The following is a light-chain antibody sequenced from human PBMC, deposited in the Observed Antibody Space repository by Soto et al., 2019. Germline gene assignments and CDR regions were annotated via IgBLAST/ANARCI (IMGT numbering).Light chain of an antibody. V-gene: IGLV2-14*01. CDR2: DVS. CDR1: SSDVGGYNY. Sequence: QSALTQPASVSGSPGQSITISCTGTSSDVGGYNYVSWYQQHPGKAPKVLIYDVSDRPSGVSNRFSGSKSGNTASLTISGLQAEDEADYYCSSYTSSITFPCVFGTGTKVTVL. CDR3: SSYTSSITFPCV. J-gene: IGLJ1*01.